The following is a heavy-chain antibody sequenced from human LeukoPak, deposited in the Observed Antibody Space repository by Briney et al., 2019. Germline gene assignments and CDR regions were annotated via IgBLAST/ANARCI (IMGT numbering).Heavy chain of an antibody. CDR1: GYTFTSYD. V-gene: IGHV1-8*03. J-gene: IGHJ5*02. CDR3: AREMWRYYYGSGEGWFDP. Sequence: AASVKVSCKASGYTFTSYDINWVRQATGQGLEWMGWMNPNSGNTDYAQKLQGRVTISRNTSISTAYMELSSLRSEDTAVYYCAREMWRYYYGSGEGWFDPWGQGTLVTVSS. CDR2: MNPNSGNT. D-gene: IGHD3-10*01.